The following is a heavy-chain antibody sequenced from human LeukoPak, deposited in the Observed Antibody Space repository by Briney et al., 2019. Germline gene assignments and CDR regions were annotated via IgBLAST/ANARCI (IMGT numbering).Heavy chain of an antibody. D-gene: IGHD3-22*01. V-gene: IGHV3-11*05. CDR2: ISSTSSYI. CDR1: GFTFSDYY. J-gene: IGHJ4*02. Sequence: GGSLRLSCAASGFTFSDYYMSWIRQAPGKGLEWVSYISSTSSYINYADSVKGRFTISRDNAKNSLFLQMNSLRAEDTALYYCARAPFYYDSSGYPYFDGWGQGTLVTVSS. CDR3: ARAPFYYDSSGYPYFDG.